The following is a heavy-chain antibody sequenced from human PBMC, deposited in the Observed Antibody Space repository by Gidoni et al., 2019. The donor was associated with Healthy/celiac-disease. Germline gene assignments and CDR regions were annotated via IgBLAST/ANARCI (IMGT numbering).Heavy chain of an antibody. J-gene: IGHJ4*02. CDR2: IYHSGST. Sequence: QVQLQESGPGLVKPSGTLSLTCAVSGGSISSSNWWRWVRQPPGKGLEWIGEIYHSGSTNYNPSLKSRVTISVDKSKNQFSLKLSSVTAADTAVYYCARGGHYDYIWGSYRYTCGFDYWGQGTLVTVSS. D-gene: IGHD3-16*02. V-gene: IGHV4-4*02. CDR3: ARGGHYDYIWGSYRYTCGFDY. CDR1: GGSISSSNW.